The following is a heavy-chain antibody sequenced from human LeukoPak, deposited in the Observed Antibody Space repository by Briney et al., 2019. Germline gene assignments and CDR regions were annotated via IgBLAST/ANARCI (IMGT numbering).Heavy chain of an antibody. J-gene: IGHJ1*01. V-gene: IGHV4-61*08. CDR2: IYYSGST. CDR1: GGSISSGGYY. D-gene: IGHD1-1*01. Sequence: SETLSLTCTVSGGSISSGGYYWSWIRQHPGKGLEWIGYIYYSGSTYYNPSLKSRVTISVDTSKNQFSLKLSSVTAADTAVYYCARRYDGYFQHWGQGTLVTVSS. CDR3: ARRYDGYFQH.